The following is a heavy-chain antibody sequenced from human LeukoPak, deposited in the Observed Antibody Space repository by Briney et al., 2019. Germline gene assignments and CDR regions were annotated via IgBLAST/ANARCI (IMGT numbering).Heavy chain of an antibody. CDR1: GFTFSDYY. D-gene: IGHD6-13*01. Sequence: GGSLRLSCAASGFTFSDYYMGWIRQAPGKGLEWVSDISPGGSSISYADSVKSRFTISRDNAKSSLYLQMNNLRVEDTAVYYCARRSSLDYWGQGALVTVSS. CDR2: ISPGGSSI. CDR3: ARRSSLDY. V-gene: IGHV3-11*01. J-gene: IGHJ4*02.